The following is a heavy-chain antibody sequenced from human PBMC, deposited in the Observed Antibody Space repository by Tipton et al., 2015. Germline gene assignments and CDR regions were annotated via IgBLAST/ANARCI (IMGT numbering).Heavy chain of an antibody. V-gene: IGHV4-4*02. J-gene: IGHJ4*02. CDR1: GGAMGSYGS. CDR3: AREVMDYGAHGGDYFFDY. CDR2: VFPGGAT. Sequence: TLSLTCNISGGAMGSYGSWTWVRQPPGKGLEGIWEVFPGGATNSNPSLRSRVTISIEQSSNQFSLNLHSVTAADTAVYYCAREVMDYGAHGGDYFFDYWGQGTLVTVSS. D-gene: IGHD4-17*01.